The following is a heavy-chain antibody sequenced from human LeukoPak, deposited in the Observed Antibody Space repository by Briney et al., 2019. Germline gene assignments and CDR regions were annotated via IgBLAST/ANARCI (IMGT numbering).Heavy chain of an antibody. J-gene: IGHJ4*02. Sequence: ASVKVSCKASGYTFTSYDINWVRQATGQGLEWMGWMNPNSGNTGYAQKFQGRVTITRNTSISTAYMELSSLRSEDTAVYYCARGPLNIVVVVAATRFDYWGQGTLVTVSS. CDR2: MNPNSGNT. V-gene: IGHV1-8*03. CDR3: ARGPLNIVVVVAATRFDY. D-gene: IGHD2-15*01. CDR1: GYTFTSYD.